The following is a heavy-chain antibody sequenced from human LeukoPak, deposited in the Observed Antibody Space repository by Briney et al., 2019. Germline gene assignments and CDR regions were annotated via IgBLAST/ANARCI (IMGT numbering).Heavy chain of an antibody. Sequence: SETLSLTCTVSGGSISSGSYYWSWIRQPAGKGLEWIGRIYTSGSTNYNPSLKSRVTISVDTSKNQFSLKLSSVTAADTAVYYCARDLVFWSAEKGPMDVWGKGTTVTVSS. D-gene: IGHD3-3*01. CDR1: GGSISSGSYY. CDR3: ARDLVFWSAEKGPMDV. J-gene: IGHJ6*03. CDR2: IYTSGST. V-gene: IGHV4-61*02.